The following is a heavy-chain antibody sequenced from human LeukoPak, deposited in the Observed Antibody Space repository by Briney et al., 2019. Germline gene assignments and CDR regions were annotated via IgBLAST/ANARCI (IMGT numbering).Heavy chain of an antibody. Sequence: SETLSLTCAVYGGSFSGYYWSWLRQPPGKGLEWIGEINHSGSTNYNPSLTSRVTISLDTSKNQFSLKLSSVTAADTAVYYCARVCCGWKYYYYYYGMDVWGQGTTVTVSS. CDR1: GGSFSGYY. D-gene: IGHD6-19*01. J-gene: IGHJ6*02. CDR2: INHSGST. V-gene: IGHV4-34*01. CDR3: ARVCCGWKYYYYYYGMDV.